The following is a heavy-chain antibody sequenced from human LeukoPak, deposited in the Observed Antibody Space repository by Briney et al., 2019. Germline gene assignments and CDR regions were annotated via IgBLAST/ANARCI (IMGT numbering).Heavy chain of an antibody. CDR2: ISTSGTTT. CDR1: GFTFSDYY. CDR3: AKDQKIVVVITHDY. D-gene: IGHD3-22*01. Sequence: GGSLRLSCAASGFTFSDYYMSWIRQAPGKGLEWISYISTSGTTTYHADSVKGRFTISRDNSKNTLYLQMNSLRAEDTAVYYCAKDQKIVVVITHDYWGQGTLVTVSS. J-gene: IGHJ4*02. V-gene: IGHV3-11*01.